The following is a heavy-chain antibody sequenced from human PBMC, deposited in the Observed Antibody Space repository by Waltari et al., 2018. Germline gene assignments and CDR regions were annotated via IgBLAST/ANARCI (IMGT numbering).Heavy chain of an antibody. D-gene: IGHD3-3*01. CDR3: AKSFSNYFDY. CDR1: GFSFSTPS. J-gene: IGHJ4*02. Sequence: QVQLVESGGGIVQPGRSLRLSCAASGFSFSTPSMHWVRQAPGKGLEWVASTTTDGNTKYYADSVKGRFTISRDNSKSTLYLQMDSLTVEDTALYYCAKSFSNYFDYWGQGTLVVVSS. CDR2: TTTDGNTK. V-gene: IGHV3-30-3*02.